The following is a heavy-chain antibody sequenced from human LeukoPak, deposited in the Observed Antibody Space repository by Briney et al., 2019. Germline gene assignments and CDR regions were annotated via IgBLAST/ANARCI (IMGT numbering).Heavy chain of an antibody. Sequence: GRSLRLSCAASGFTFSSYGMHWVRQASGKGLEWVAVISYDGSNKYYADSVKGRFTISRDNSKNTLYLQMNSLRAEDTAVYYCAKDDDIRGGYGMDVWGQGTTVTVSS. D-gene: IGHD1-1*01. V-gene: IGHV3-30*18. CDR3: AKDDDIRGGYGMDV. CDR2: ISYDGSNK. CDR1: GFTFSSYG. J-gene: IGHJ6*02.